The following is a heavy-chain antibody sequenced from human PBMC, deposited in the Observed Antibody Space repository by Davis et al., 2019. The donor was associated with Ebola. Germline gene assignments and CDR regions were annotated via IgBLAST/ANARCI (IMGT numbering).Heavy chain of an antibody. Sequence: ASVKVSCKASGYTFTSYAMHWVRQAPGQRLEWMGWINAGNGNTKYSQKFQGRVTITRDTSASTAYMELSSLRSEDTAVYYCARADRIAVAGTFLDYWGQGTLVTVSS. CDR2: INAGNGNT. CDR3: ARADRIAVAGTFLDY. CDR1: GYTFTSYA. J-gene: IGHJ4*02. V-gene: IGHV1-3*01. D-gene: IGHD6-19*01.